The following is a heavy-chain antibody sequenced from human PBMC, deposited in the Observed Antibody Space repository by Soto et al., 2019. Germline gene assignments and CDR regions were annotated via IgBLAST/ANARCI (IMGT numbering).Heavy chain of an antibody. D-gene: IGHD2-8*01. CDR3: AKQYGSYFDY. CDR1: GYTFGNSW. V-gene: IGHV5-51*01. CDR2: IYPGDSDT. J-gene: IGHJ4*02. Sequence: PGESLKISCKGSGYTFGNSWIGWVRQMPGKGLEWMGSIYPGDSDTRYSPSFQGQVTISADKSISTAYLQWSSLKASDTAMYDCAKQYGSYFDYWGQGTLVTVSS.